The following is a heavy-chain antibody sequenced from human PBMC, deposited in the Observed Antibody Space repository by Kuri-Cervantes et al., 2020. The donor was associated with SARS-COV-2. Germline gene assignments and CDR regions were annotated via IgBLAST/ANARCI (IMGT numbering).Heavy chain of an antibody. D-gene: IGHD3-10*01. CDR2: ISSSSSYI. J-gene: IGHJ5*02. V-gene: IGHV3-21*04. Sequence: LSLTCAASGFTFSSYSMNWVRQAPGKGLEWVSSISSSSSYIYYADSVKGRFTISRDNAKNSLYLQMNSLRAEDTALYYCAKDRMVQGVIRGTAFDPWGQGTLVTVSS. CDR1: GFTFSSYS. CDR3: AKDRMVQGVIRGTAFDP.